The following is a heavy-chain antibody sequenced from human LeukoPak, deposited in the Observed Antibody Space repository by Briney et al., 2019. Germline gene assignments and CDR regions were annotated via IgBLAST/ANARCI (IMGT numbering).Heavy chain of an antibody. CDR2: IYYSGST. V-gene: IGHV4-61*01. CDR3: ARDRLRWTFDY. Sequence: PSETLSLTCTVSGSSVSSGSYYWSWIRQPPGKGLEWIGYIYYSGSTNYNPSLKSRVTISVDTSKNQFSLKLSSVTAADTAVYYCARDRLRWTFDYWGQGTLVTVSS. J-gene: IGHJ4*02. CDR1: GSSVSSGSYY. D-gene: IGHD4-23*01.